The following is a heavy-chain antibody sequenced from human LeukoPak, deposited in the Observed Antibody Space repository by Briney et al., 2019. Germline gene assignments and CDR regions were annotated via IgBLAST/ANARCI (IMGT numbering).Heavy chain of an antibody. CDR2: VSRSGGNT. V-gene: IGHV3-23*01. Sequence: GGSLRLSCAASGFTFSNYAMNWVRQAPGKGLEWVSGVSRSGGNTYYADSVKGRFTISRDNSKNTLYVQMNSLRAEDTAVYYCATVSSSDSYYWFDPWGQGTLVTVSS. CDR1: GFTFSNYA. D-gene: IGHD6-19*01. CDR3: ATVSSSDSYYWFDP. J-gene: IGHJ5*02.